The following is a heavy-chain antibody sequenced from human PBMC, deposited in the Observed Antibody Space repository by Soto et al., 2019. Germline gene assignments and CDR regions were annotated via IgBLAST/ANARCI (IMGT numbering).Heavy chain of an antibody. J-gene: IGHJ4*02. CDR2: ISYDGSNK. CDR1: GFTFSSYG. CDR3: ATREAYYYDSSGYVDY. V-gene: IGHV3-30*03. Sequence: QVQLVESGGGVVQPGRSLRLSCAASGFTFSSYGMHWVRQAPGKGLEWVAVISYDGSNKYYADSVKGRFTISRDNSKNTLYLQMNSLRAEDTAVYYCATREAYYYDSSGYVDYWGQGTLVTVSS. D-gene: IGHD3-22*01.